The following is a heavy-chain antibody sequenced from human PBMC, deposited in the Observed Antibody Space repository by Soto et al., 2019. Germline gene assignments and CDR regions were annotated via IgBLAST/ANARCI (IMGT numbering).Heavy chain of an antibody. CDR3: ARDRGVVPARGLHYGMDV. D-gene: IGHD2-2*01. Sequence: SQTLSLTCAISGDSVSSNSAAWNWIRQSPSRGLEWLGRTYYRSKWYNDYAVSVESRITINPDTSKNQFSLQLNSVTPEDTAVCYCARDRGVVPARGLHYGMDVWGQGTTVTVSS. CDR1: GDSVSSNSAA. CDR2: TYYRSKWYN. J-gene: IGHJ6*02. V-gene: IGHV6-1*01.